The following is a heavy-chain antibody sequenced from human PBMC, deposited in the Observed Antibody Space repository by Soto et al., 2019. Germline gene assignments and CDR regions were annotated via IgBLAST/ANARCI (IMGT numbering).Heavy chain of an antibody. Sequence: EVQLVESGGGLVQPGGSLRLSCEASGFTLSSHWMNWVRQAPGKGLVWVSRIDSDGGSITYADSVKGRFTISRDNAKNTLYLAMNSLRAEDTAVYYCAREVSSGWHFDYWGQGTLGSVSS. D-gene: IGHD6-19*01. CDR1: GFTLSSHW. CDR2: IDSDGGSI. V-gene: IGHV3-74*01. J-gene: IGHJ4*02. CDR3: AREVSSGWHFDY.